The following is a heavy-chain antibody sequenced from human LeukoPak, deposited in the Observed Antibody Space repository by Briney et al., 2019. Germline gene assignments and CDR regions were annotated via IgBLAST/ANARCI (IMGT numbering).Heavy chain of an antibody. J-gene: IGHJ5*02. Sequence: SLRVSRTAFLGTLRRDAICWVGQAPGQGREWMGGVIPIFGTANYAQKFQGRVTITADESPRTAYMERSTLRSDDTALYVCASPRGSYGSNNWFDPRGQGTLVTVSS. CDR2: VIPIFGTA. CDR1: LGTLRRDA. V-gene: IGHV1-69*01. CDR3: ASPRGSYGSNNWFDP. D-gene: IGHD1-26*01.